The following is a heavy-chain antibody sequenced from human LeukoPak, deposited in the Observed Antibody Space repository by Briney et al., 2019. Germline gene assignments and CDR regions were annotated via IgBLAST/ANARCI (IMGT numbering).Heavy chain of an antibody. J-gene: IGHJ4*02. CDR3: TSDTVDIAVGIDY. Sequence: GGSLRLSCAVSGFTFSRHWMHWVRQAPGKGLVCVSRIYGDGSRISYADSVKGRFTISRDNAKNTPFLQMNSLRAEDTAVCYCTSDTVDIAVGIDYWGQGTLVTVSS. CDR2: IYGDGSRI. D-gene: IGHD5-18*01. CDR1: GFTFSRHW. V-gene: IGHV3-74*01.